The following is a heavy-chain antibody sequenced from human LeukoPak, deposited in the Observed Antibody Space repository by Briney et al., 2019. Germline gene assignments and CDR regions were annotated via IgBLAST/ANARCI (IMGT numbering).Heavy chain of an antibody. CDR2: IYYSGST. Sequence: PSETLSLTCTVSGGSISSSSYYWGWIRQPPGKGLEWIGSIYYSGSTYYSPSLKSRVTISVDTSKNQFSLKLSSVTAADTAVYYCARQGLVWFGELRYYFDYWGQGTLVTVSS. V-gene: IGHV4-39*01. CDR3: ARQGLVWFGELRYYFDY. J-gene: IGHJ4*02. CDR1: GGSISSSSYY. D-gene: IGHD3-10*01.